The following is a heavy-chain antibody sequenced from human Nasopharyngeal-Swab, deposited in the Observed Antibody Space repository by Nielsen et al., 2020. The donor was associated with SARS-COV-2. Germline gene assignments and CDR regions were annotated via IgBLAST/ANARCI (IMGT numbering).Heavy chain of an antibody. CDR1: GFSFSTHA. CDR2: LGVGGGPT. Sequence: LKISCAASGFSFSTHAMTWIRQAPGKGLEWVSSLGVGGGPTHYADSVKGRFTISRDSSTNTLYLQMNSLRVEDTAVYYCARDLGGGYCTTINCLGSWGQGTLVTVSS. D-gene: IGHD2-8*01. CDR3: ARDLGGGYCTTINCLGS. J-gene: IGHJ1*01. V-gene: IGHV3-23*01.